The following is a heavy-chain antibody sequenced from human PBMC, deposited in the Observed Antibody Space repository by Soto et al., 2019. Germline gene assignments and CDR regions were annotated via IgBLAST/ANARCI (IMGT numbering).Heavy chain of an antibody. D-gene: IGHD1-26*01. J-gene: IGHJ4*02. CDR2: ISSNGGST. CDR1: GFIFSNYD. Sequence: EVQLVESGGSLVQPGGSLRLSCAASGFIFSNYDMHWVRQAPGKGLEYVSAISSNGGSTYYANSVKGRFTISRDNSKNTLYLQTASLRAEDMAVYYCARGRWATFDCWGQGTLVTVSS. CDR3: ARGRWATFDC. V-gene: IGHV3-64*01.